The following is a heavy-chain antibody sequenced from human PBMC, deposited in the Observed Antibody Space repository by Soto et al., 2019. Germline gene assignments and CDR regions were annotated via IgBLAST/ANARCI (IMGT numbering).Heavy chain of an antibody. D-gene: IGHD6-19*01. CDR3: ARQHPLDSSAWYN. CDR2: IYAGDSDT. J-gene: IGHJ4*02. V-gene: IGHV5-51*01. CDR1: GYTFSDYW. Sequence: PGESLKISCQGSGYTFSDYWIGWVRQLPGKGLEWVGTIYAGDSDTRYSPSFEGQVTMSVDRSISTAYLHWSSLKASDSAIYYCARQHPLDSSAWYNWGQGTLVTSPQ.